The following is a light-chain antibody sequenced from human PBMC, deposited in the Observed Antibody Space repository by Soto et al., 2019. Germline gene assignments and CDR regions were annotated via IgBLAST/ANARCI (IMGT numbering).Light chain of an antibody. CDR2: TDN. V-gene: IGLV1-44*01. CDR1: NSNIGSNP. J-gene: IGLJ2*01. Sequence: QSVLTQPPSASGTPGQRATISCSGSNSNIGSNPVNWYQQLPGTAPKLLIHTDNQRPSGVPDQFSGSKSGTSASLAISGLQSEDEADYYCAAWDDSLNGHVLFGGGTKLTVL. CDR3: AAWDDSLNGHVL.